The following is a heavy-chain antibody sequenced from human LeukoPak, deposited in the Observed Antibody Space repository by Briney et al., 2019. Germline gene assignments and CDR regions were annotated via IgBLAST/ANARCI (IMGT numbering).Heavy chain of an antibody. V-gene: IGHV1-8*01. CDR2: MNPNSGNT. J-gene: IGHJ5*02. CDR3: AKETRTITTPFDP. CDR1: GYTFTSYD. Sequence: ASVKVSCKASGYTFTSYDINWVRQATGQGLEWMGWMNPNSGNTGYAQKFQGRVTMTRDTSISTAYMELSRLRSDDTAVYYCAKETRTITTPFDPWGQGTLVTVSS. D-gene: IGHD3-22*01.